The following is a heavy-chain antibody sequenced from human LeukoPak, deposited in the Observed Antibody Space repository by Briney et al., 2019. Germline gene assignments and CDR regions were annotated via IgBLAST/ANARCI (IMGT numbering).Heavy chain of an antibody. CDR2: INPNSGGT. J-gene: IGHJ5*02. CDR3: ARGGYSSGWYPNWFDP. V-gene: IGHV1-2*02. CDR1: GYTFTGYY. D-gene: IGHD6-19*01. Sequence: ASVKVSCKASGYTFTGYYMHWVRQAPGQGLEWMGWINPNSGGTNYAQKFQGRVTMTRDTSISTAYMELSRLRSDDTAVYYCARGGYSSGWYPNWFDPWGQGTLVTVSS.